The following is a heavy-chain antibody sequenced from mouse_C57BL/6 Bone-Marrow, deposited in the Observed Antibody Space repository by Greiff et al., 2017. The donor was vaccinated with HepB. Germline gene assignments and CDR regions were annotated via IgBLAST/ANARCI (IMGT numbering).Heavy chain of an antibody. J-gene: IGHJ3*01. CDR2: ISSGGSYT. CDR3: ATFYYDLWFAY. D-gene: IGHD2-4*01. CDR1: GFTFSSYG. V-gene: IGHV5-6*01. Sequence: EVQGVESGGDLVKPGGSLKLSCAASGFTFSSYGMSWVRQTPDKRLEWVATISSGGSYTYYPDSVKGRFTISRDNAKNTLYLQMSSLKSEDTAMYYCATFYYDLWFAYWGQGTLVTVSA.